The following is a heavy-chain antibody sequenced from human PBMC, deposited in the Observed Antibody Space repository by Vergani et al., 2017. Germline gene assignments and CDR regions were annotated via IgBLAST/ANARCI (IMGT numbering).Heavy chain of an antibody. Sequence: EVQLVESGGGLVQPGGSLRLSCAASGFTFDDYAMHWVRQAPGKGLEWVSGISWNSGNIGYADSVKGRFTISRDNAKNSLFLEMNSLRFEDTAVYFCTKGSVYYHDSAGHGYDPYTGFDLWGQGTLVTVSS. D-gene: IGHD5-12*01. CDR1: GFTFDDYA. CDR2: ISWNSGNI. V-gene: IGHV3-9*01. J-gene: IGHJ3*01. CDR3: TKGSVYYHDSAGHGYDPYTGFDL.